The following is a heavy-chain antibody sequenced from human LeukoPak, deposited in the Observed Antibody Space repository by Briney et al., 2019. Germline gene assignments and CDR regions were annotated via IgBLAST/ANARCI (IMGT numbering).Heavy chain of an antibody. V-gene: IGHV4-31*03. D-gene: IGHD2-8*01. Sequence: SETLSLTCTVSGGSISSGGYYWSWIRQHPGKGLEWIGYIYYSGSTNYNPSLKSRVTISVDTSKNQFSLKLSSVTAADTAVYYCARGVLMVYSIDYWGQGTLVTVSS. CDR1: GGSISSGGYY. CDR3: ARGVLMVYSIDY. J-gene: IGHJ4*02. CDR2: IYYSGST.